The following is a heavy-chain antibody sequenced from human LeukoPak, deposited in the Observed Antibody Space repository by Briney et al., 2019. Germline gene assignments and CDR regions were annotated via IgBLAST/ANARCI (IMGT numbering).Heavy chain of an antibody. CDR1: GFTFSSYW. CDR2: ISSSGSTI. CDR3: ARVLFHYYYGMDV. J-gene: IGHJ6*02. V-gene: IGHV3-48*04. Sequence: GGSLRLSCAASGFTFSSYWMNWVRQAPGKGLEWVSYISSSGSTIYYADSVKGRFTISRDNAKNSLYLQMNSLRAEDTAVYYCARVLFHYYYGMDVWGQGTTVTVSS.